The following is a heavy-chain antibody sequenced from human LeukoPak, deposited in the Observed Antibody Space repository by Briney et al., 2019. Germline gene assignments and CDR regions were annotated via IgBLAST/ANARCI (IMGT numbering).Heavy chain of an antibody. CDR1: GFTFSSYW. D-gene: IGHD1-26*01. J-gene: IGHJ4*02. CDR2: INGDGSST. V-gene: IGHV3-74*01. Sequence: GGSLRLSCAVSGFTFSSYWMPWVRQAPGKGLVWVPHINGDGSSTNYADSVKGRFTISRDNAKNTLYLQMNSLRVEDTAVYYCTRQYSGSPGDWGQGTLVTVSS. CDR3: TRQYSGSPGD.